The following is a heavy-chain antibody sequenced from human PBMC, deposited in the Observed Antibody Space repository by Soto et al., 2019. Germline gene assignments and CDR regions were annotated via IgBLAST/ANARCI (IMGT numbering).Heavy chain of an antibody. J-gene: IGHJ4*02. CDR3: AKEVSMGSTVDLGY. CDR2: ISGSGGST. Sequence: GGSLRLSCAASGFTFSIFAMSWVRQSPGKGLEWVSTISGSGGSTYYADAVKGRFSISRDNSMGTLYLQMKSLRVEDTAIYYCAKEVSMGSTVDLGYWGQGTLVTVSS. V-gene: IGHV3-23*01. D-gene: IGHD2-8*01. CDR1: GFTFSIFA.